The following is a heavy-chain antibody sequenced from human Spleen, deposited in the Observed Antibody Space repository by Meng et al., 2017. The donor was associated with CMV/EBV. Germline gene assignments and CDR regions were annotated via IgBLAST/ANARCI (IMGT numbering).Heavy chain of an antibody. Sequence: ASVKVSCKASGYNFTGYYIHWVRQAPGQGLEWMVWINPNSGGTSYAQKFQGRVTMTRHTSISTAYMGLSRLRSDDTAVYYCARMGGNDYDCLTGHSPFLYGMDVWGQGTTVTVSS. J-gene: IGHJ6*02. D-gene: IGHD3-9*01. CDR1: GYNFTGYY. CDR3: ARMGGNDYDCLTGHSPFLYGMDV. V-gene: IGHV1-2*02. CDR2: INPNSGGT.